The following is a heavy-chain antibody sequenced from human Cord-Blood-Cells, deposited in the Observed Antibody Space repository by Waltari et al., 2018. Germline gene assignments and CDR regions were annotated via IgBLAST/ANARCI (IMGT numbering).Heavy chain of an antibody. CDR1: GYTFTSYG. J-gene: IGHJ5*02. Sequence: AQLEQSGAEVKKQEDPVRVACEASGYTFTSYGMSWVRKDTGQGLEWMGWISAYNGNTNYAQKLQGRVTMTTDTSTSTAYMELRSLRSDDTAVYYCARGGPPPGLELGIGWFDPWGQGTLVTVSS. D-gene: IGHD7-27*01. CDR2: ISAYNGNT. V-gene: IGHV1-18*01. CDR3: ARGGPPPGLELGIGWFDP.